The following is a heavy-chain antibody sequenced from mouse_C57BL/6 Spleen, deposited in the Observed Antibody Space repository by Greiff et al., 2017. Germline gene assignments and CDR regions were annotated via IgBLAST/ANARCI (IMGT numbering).Heavy chain of an antibody. V-gene: IGHV1-82*01. D-gene: IGHD1-1*01. Sequence: QVQLKQSGPELVKPGASVKISCKASGYAFSSSWMNWVKQRPGKGLEWIGRIYPGDGDTNYNGKFKGKATLTADKSSSTAYMQLSSLTSEDSAVYFCARATTTVVAGNFDVWGTGTTVTVSS. CDR3: ARATTTVVAGNFDV. J-gene: IGHJ1*03. CDR1: GYAFSSSW. CDR2: IYPGDGDT.